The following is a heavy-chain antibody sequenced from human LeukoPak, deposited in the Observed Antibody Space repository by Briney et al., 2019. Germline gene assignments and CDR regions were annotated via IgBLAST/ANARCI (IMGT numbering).Heavy chain of an antibody. CDR3: ARDSGSGDFDY. V-gene: IGHV4-4*07. Sequence: PSETLSLTCTVSGGSISRYYWSWMRQPAGKGLEWIGRTSHSGTTNYNPSLKSRLTMSVDTSKNQFSLRLSSVTAADTAVYYCARDSGSGDFDYWGQGTLVTVSS. D-gene: IGHD3-10*01. CDR1: GGSISRYY. CDR2: TSHSGTT. J-gene: IGHJ4*02.